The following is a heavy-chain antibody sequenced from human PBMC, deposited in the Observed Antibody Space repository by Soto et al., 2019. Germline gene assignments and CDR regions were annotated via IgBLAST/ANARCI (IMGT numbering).Heavy chain of an antibody. CDR3: ARDIGDQTSRWTDAFDI. Sequence: GGSLRLSCAASGLTFSSYGMHWVRQAPGEGLEWVAVIWYDGTNKYYVDSVKGRFTISKDNSKNTLYLQMNSLRAEDTAIYYCARDIGDQTSRWTDAFDIWGQGTMVTVSS. V-gene: IGHV3-33*01. CDR1: GLTFSSYG. CDR2: IWYDGTNK. D-gene: IGHD6-13*01. J-gene: IGHJ3*02.